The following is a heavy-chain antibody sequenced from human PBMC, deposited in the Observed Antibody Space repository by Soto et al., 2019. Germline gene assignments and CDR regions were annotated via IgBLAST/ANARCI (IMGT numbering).Heavy chain of an antibody. CDR3: ARTGYSGYDLDV. D-gene: IGHD5-12*01. CDR2: INAGNGNT. J-gene: IGHJ4*02. CDR1: GYTFTNYA. V-gene: IGHV1-3*01. Sequence: QVQLVQSGAEVTTTGASVKVSCKAAGYTFTNYAIHWVRQAHGQRLEWMGWINAGNGNTKYSQKFQRRVTITRDTSASTAYMGMSSLRSEDTAVYYCARTGYSGYDLDVWCQGTLVTVS.